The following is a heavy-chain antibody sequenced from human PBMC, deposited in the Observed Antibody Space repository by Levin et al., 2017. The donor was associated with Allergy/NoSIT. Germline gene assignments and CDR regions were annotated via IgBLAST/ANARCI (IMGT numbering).Heavy chain of an antibody. D-gene: IGHD6-13*01. V-gene: IGHV3-33*01. Sequence: GGSLRLSCAASGFTFSTYGVHWVRQPPGKGLEWVAGISYDGSNKYYADSLKGRFSISRDNSKNTLYLQMTSLGADDTAVFYCAGEPRGASSWPNFDHWGQGALVTVSS. CDR3: AGEPRGASSWPNFDH. CDR1: GFTFSTYG. CDR2: ISYDGSNK. J-gene: IGHJ4*02.